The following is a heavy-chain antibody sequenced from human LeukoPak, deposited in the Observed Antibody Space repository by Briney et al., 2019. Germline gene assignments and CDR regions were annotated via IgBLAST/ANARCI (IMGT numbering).Heavy chain of an antibody. D-gene: IGHD6-13*01. J-gene: IGHJ6*02. Sequence: SETLSLNCTVSGGSISSYYWSWIRQPPGKGLEWIGYIYYSGSTNYNPSLRSRVTISVDTSKNQFSLKLSSVTAADTAVYYCVRHVYSSTWYISYYGMDVWGQGTTVTVSS. CDR3: VRHVYSSTWYISYYGMDV. CDR2: IYYSGST. V-gene: IGHV4-59*08. CDR1: GGSISSYY.